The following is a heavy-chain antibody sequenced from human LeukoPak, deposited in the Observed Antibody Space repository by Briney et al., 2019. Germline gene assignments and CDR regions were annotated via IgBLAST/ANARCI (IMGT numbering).Heavy chain of an antibody. J-gene: IGHJ4*02. CDR3: ARDQSSGGRWLDY. D-gene: IGHD2-15*01. CDR2: ISYDGSNK. V-gene: IGHV3-30-3*01. CDR1: GFTFSSYA. Sequence: PGGSLRLSCAASGFTFSSYAMHWVRQAPGKGLEWVAVISYDGSNKYYADSVKGRFTISRDNSKNTVYLQMNSLSTEDTAMYYCARDQSSGGRWLDYWGRGTLVTVSS.